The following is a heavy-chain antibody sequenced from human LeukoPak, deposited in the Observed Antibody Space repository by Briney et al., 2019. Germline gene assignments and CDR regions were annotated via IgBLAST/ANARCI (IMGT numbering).Heavy chain of an antibody. CDR2: TSAYNGNT. J-gene: IGHJ4*02. D-gene: IGHD2-15*01. V-gene: IGHV1-18*01. CDR3: ARARGYCSGGSCYADY. Sequence: GASVKVSCKASGYTFTSYGISLVRQAPGQGLEWMGWTSAYNGNTNYAQKLQGRVTMTTDTSTSTAYMELRSLRSDDTAVYYCARARGYCSGGSCYADYWGQGTLVTVSS. CDR1: GYTFTSYG.